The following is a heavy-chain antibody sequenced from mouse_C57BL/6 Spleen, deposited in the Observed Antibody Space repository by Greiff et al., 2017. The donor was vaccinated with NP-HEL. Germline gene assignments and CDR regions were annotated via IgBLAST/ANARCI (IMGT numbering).Heavy chain of an antibody. J-gene: IGHJ4*01. Sequence: DVHLVESGGGLVKPGGSLKLSCAASGFTFSDYGMHWVRQAPEKGLEWVAYISSGSSTIYYADTVKGRFTISRDNAKNTLFLQMTSLRSEDTAMYYCARGIYDYSYYAMDYWGQGTSVTVSS. D-gene: IGHD2-4*01. V-gene: IGHV5-17*01. CDR1: GFTFSDYG. CDR3: ARGIYDYSYYAMDY. CDR2: ISSGSSTI.